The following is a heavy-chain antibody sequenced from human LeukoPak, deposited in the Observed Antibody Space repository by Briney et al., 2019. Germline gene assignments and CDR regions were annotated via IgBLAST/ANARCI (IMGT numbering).Heavy chain of an antibody. Sequence: GGSLRLSCAASGFTVSSNYMSWVRQAPGKGLEWVSVIYSGGSTYYADSVKGRFTISRDNSKNTLYLQMNSLRAEDMAVYYCARENTMVRAFDYWGQGTLVTVSS. V-gene: IGHV3-53*01. CDR1: GFTVSSNY. J-gene: IGHJ4*02. D-gene: IGHD3-10*01. CDR2: IYSGGST. CDR3: ARENTMVRAFDY.